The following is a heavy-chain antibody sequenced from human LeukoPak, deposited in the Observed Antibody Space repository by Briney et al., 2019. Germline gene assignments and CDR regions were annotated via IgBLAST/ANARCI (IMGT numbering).Heavy chain of an antibody. CDR1: GGSISSYY. J-gene: IGHJ4*02. V-gene: IGHV3-11*01. Sequence: LSLTCTVSGGSISSYYWSWIRQPPGKGLEWVAYISGSGGAIYYADSVKGRFTISRDNSKDSSYLQMNSLRAEDTAVYYCAGSGYYLVWGQGTLVTVSS. D-gene: IGHD3-22*01. CDR2: ISGSGGAI. CDR3: AGSGYYLV.